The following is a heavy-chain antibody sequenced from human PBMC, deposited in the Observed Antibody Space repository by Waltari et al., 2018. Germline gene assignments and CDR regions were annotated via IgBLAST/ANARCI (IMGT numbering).Heavy chain of an antibody. D-gene: IGHD4-17*01. CDR1: GFAITPFG. V-gene: IGHV3-21*03. Sequence: EVQLVESGGGLVKPGGSLRLSCAACGFAITPFGLSGVRQAPGKGREWVSSSTDGGSYFYYADAVRVRFTVSIDNAKNSLHLQMNNLRAEDTAVYYCARALTTPNDFWGQGTLVTVSS. CDR2: STDGGSYF. CDR3: ARALTTPNDF. J-gene: IGHJ4*02.